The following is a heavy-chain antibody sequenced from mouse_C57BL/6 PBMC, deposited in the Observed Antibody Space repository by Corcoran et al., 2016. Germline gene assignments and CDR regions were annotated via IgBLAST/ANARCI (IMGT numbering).Heavy chain of an antibody. CDR3: ASSGFDY. CDR1: GYTFTTYG. Sequence: QIQLVQSGPELKKPGETVKISCKASGYTFTTYGMSWVKQAPGKGLKWMGWINTYSGVPTYADDFKGRFAFSLETPASTAYLQINNLKNEDTATYFCASSGFDYWGQGTTLTVSS. CDR2: INTYSGVP. V-gene: IGHV9-3*01. D-gene: IGHD3-2*02. J-gene: IGHJ2*01.